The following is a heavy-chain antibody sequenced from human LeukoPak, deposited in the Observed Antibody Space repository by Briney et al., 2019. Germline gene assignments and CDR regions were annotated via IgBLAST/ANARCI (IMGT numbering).Heavy chain of an antibody. CDR2: MNEYSTTI. J-gene: IGHJ4*02. V-gene: IGHV3-74*01. Sequence: GGSLRVSCAAPGFPFNSFLMHWVRQAPGKGLVWVSDMNEYSTTIRYADSVKGRFTISRDNAKSILYLQMNNLRAEDTAMYFCARGGVNPVDHWGQGTLVTVSS. D-gene: IGHD1-14*01. CDR1: GFPFNSFL. CDR3: ARGGVNPVDH.